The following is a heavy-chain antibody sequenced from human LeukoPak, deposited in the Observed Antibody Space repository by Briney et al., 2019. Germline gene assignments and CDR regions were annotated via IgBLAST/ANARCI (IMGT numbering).Heavy chain of an antibody. CDR2: IYHSGST. J-gene: IGHJ4*02. V-gene: IGHV4-4*02. Sequence: KPSETLSLTCAVSGGSISSSNWWSWVRQPPGKGLEWIGEIYHSGSTNYNPSLKSRVTISVDKSKNQFSLKLSSVTAADTAVCYCARDLSIVGATSLDYWGQGTLVTVSS. D-gene: IGHD1-26*01. CDR1: GGSISSSNW. CDR3: ARDLSIVGATSLDY.